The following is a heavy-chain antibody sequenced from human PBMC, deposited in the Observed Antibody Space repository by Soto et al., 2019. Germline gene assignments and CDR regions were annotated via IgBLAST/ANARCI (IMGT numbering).Heavy chain of an antibody. CDR3: ARAYNWDDAYFDY. Sequence: GGSLRLSCAASGFTFSSYSMNWVRQAPGKGLEWVSYISSSSSTIYYAGSVKGRFTISRDNSKNTVHLQMNNLRAEDTAVYYCARAYNWDDAYFDYWGQGALVTVSS. J-gene: IGHJ4*02. CDR2: ISSSSSTI. D-gene: IGHD1-1*01. CDR1: GFTFSSYS. V-gene: IGHV3-48*04.